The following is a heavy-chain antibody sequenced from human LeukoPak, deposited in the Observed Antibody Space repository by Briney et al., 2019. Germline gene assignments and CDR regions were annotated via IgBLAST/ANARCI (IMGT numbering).Heavy chain of an antibody. Sequence: PSETLSLTCTVSGGSISSSSYYWGWLRQSPGKGLEWVGSIYYSGSAYYNPSLKSRLTISVDTSKNQFSLKLSSVTAADTAVYYCARGQGGNATHTRYYFDYWGQGTLVTVSS. CDR1: GGSISSSSYY. CDR3: ARGQGGNATHTRYYFDY. D-gene: IGHD4-23*01. J-gene: IGHJ4*02. V-gene: IGHV4-39*02. CDR2: IYYSGSA.